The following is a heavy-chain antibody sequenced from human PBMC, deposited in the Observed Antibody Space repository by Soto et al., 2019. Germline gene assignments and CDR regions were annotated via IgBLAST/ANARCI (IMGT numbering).Heavy chain of an antibody. CDR3: ARVLGYCSSTSCRKKYFDY. Sequence: EVQLVESGGGLVKPGGSLRLSCAASGFTFSSYSMNWVRQAPGKGLEWVSSISSSSSYIYYADSVKGRFTISRDNAKNSLYLQMNSLRAEDTAVYYCARVLGYCSSTSCRKKYFDYWGQGTLVTLSS. D-gene: IGHD2-2*01. CDR1: GFTFSSYS. J-gene: IGHJ4*02. V-gene: IGHV3-21*01. CDR2: ISSSSSYI.